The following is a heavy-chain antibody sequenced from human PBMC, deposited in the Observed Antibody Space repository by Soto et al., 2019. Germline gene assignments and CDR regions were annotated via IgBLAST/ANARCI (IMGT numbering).Heavy chain of an antibody. V-gene: IGHV1-3*01. CDR2: INAGNGNT. CDR3: ARANGAFDI. J-gene: IGHJ3*02. Sequence: QVQLVQSGAEVKKPGASVKVSCKASGYTFTSYAMHWVRQAYGQRLEWMGWINAGNGNTKYSQKFRGRVTITMDTSASTAYIELSSLRSEDTAVFYCARANGAFDIWGQGTMVTVSS. D-gene: IGHD2-8*01. CDR1: GYTFTSYA.